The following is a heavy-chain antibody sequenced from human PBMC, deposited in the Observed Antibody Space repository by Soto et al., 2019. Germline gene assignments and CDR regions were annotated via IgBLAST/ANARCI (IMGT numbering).Heavy chain of an antibody. J-gene: IGHJ4*02. D-gene: IGHD6-13*01. CDR2: FNPEDGET. Sequence: ALVKVSCKVSGYSLTKLSMHWVRQAPGKGLEWMGGFNPEDGETIFAQKFQGRVAVTEDTSTDTAYMELNSLRSEDTAVYYCATTPGRQQLLPRAPSFDYWGQGTLVTSPQ. V-gene: IGHV1-24*01. CDR3: ATTPGRQQLLPRAPSFDY. CDR1: GYSLTKLS.